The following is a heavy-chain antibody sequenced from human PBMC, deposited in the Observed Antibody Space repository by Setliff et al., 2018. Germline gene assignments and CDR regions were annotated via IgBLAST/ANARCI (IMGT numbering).Heavy chain of an antibody. CDR2: IYYRGDT. Sequence: SETLSLTCTVSGGPFSGASIWSWIRQPPGKGLEWIGRIYYRGDTYYNASLKGRLTISVDTAQNQFSLRLTSVTAADTAVYYCARTGTYRYFDYWGQGALVTVSS. V-gene: IGHV4-59*04. J-gene: IGHJ4*02. D-gene: IGHD1-1*01. CDR1: GGPFSGAS. CDR3: ARTGTYRYFDY.